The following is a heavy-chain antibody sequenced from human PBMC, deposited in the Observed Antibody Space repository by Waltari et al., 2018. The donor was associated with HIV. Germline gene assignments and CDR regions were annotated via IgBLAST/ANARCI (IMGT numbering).Heavy chain of an antibody. CDR2: INNYDGQT. CDR3: ARGVALVRGVKIRGHMDV. V-gene: IGHV1-18*01. CDR1: GYTFSAYA. Sequence: VQLVQSGAEVKRPGASVRVSCTSSGYTFSAYAINWVRQAPGQGLEWMGWINNYDGQTNFAEKFQGRVTMTTDTSKSTAYMELRSLRSDDTAVYFCARGVALVRGVKIRGHMDVWGQGTRVTVSS. J-gene: IGHJ6*02. D-gene: IGHD3-10*01.